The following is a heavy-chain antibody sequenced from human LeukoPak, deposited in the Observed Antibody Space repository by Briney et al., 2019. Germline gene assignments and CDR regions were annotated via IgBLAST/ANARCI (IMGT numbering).Heavy chain of an antibody. V-gene: IGHV4-31*01. J-gene: IGHJ4*02. CDR2: IDYSGNP. CDR3: ARGRVGATNY. CDR1: GCSISSCGYY. Sequence: SETLSLTCTVSGCSISSCGYYWSWIRQHPGKGLEWIGYIDYSGNPYYNPSLNSLATITVDTSKNQFSLKLSSVTAADTAVYYCARGRVGATNYWGQGTLVTVSS. D-gene: IGHD1-26*01.